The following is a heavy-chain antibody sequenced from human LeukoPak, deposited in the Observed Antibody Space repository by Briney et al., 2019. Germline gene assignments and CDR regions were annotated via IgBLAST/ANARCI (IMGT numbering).Heavy chain of an antibody. Sequence: SETLSLTCTVSGGSISSYYWSWIRQPPGKGLEWIGYIYYSGSTNYNPSLESRVTISVDTSKNQFSLKLSSVTAADTAVYYCARQLYVSGSYYAPMDVWGKGTTVTISS. CDR2: IYYSGST. V-gene: IGHV4-59*01. D-gene: IGHD3-10*01. J-gene: IGHJ6*03. CDR3: ARQLYVSGSYYAPMDV. CDR1: GGSISSYY.